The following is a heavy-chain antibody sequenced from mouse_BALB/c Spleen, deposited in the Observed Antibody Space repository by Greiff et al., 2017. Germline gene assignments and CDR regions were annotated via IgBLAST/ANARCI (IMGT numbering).Heavy chain of an antibody. CDR1: GYTFSSYW. CDR2: ILPGSGIT. Sequence: VQLQQSGAELMKPGASVKISCKATGYTFSSYWIEWVKQRPGHGLEWIGEILPGSGITNYNEKFKGKATFTADTSSNTAYMQLSSLTSEDSAVYYCARRLYGSSYYYAMDYWGQGTSVTVSS. D-gene: IGHD1-1*01. CDR3: ARRLYGSSYYYAMDY. J-gene: IGHJ4*01. V-gene: IGHV1-9*01.